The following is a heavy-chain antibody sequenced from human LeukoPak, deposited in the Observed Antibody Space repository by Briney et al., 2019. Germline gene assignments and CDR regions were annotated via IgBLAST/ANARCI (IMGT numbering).Heavy chain of an antibody. D-gene: IGHD3-10*01. Sequence: NPSETLSLTCAVYGGSFSGYYWSWIRQPPGKGLEWIGEINHSGSTNYNPSLKSRVTISVDTSKNQFSLKLSSVTAADTAVYYRARRGITIRNWGQGTLVTVSS. CDR1: GGSFSGYY. CDR2: INHSGST. CDR3: ARRGITIRN. V-gene: IGHV4-34*01. J-gene: IGHJ4*02.